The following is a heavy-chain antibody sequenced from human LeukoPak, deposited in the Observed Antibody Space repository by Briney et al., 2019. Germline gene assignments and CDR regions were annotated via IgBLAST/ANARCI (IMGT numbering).Heavy chain of an antibody. CDR3: ARDSHYHDYGDYSIDY. V-gene: IGHV1-18*01. J-gene: IGHJ4*02. D-gene: IGHD4-17*01. CDR1: GYTFTSYG. CDR2: ISAYNGNT. Sequence: ASVKVSCKASGYTFTSYGISWVRQAPGQGLEWVGWISAYNGNTNYAQKLQGRVTMTTDTSTSTAYMELRSLRSDDTAVYYCARDSHYHDYGDYSIDYWGQGTLVTVSS.